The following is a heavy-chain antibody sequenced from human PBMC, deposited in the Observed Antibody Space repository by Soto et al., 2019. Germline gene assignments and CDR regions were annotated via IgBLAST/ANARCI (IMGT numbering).Heavy chain of an antibody. CDR1: GGTFSSYA. J-gene: IGHJ3*02. D-gene: IGHD3-22*01. CDR3: ARVYDSSGYYYRDAFDI. CDR2: IIPIFGTA. V-gene: IGHV1-69*13. Sequence: SVKVSCKASGGTFSSYAISWVRQAPGQGLEWMGGIIPIFGTANYAQKFQGRVTITADESTSTAYMELSSLRSEDTAVYYCARVYDSSGYYYRDAFDIWGQGTMVTVSS.